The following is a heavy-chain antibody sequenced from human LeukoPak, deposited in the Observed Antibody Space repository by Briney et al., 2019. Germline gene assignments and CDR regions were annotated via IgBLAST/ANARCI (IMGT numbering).Heavy chain of an antibody. CDR2: ISYDGKVT. J-gene: IGHJ4*02. D-gene: IGHD3-10*01. CDR3: AKERDYRVSTSCDY. Sequence: GGSLRLSCAASGFTFSNFGMHWVRQAPGKGLEWMAVISYDGKVTYYADSVKGRFTISRDNSKNTLYLQMISLRGEDTALYYCAKERDYRVSTSCDYWGQGTQVTVSS. V-gene: IGHV3-30*18. CDR1: GFTFSNFG.